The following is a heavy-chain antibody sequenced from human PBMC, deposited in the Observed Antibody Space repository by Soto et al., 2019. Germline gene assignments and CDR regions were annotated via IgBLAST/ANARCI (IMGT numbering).Heavy chain of an antibody. J-gene: IGHJ4*02. Sequence: SETLSLTCTVSGGSVSSGRYYWSWIRQPPGKGLEWIGYIYYSGSTNYNPSLKSLITISVDTSKNQFSLNLSSVTAADTAVYYWARDTLLRGTINYFDYWGQGTLVTVSS. V-gene: IGHV4-61*01. CDR1: GGSVSSGRYY. D-gene: IGHD3-16*01. CDR3: ARDTLLRGTINYFDY. CDR2: IYYSGST.